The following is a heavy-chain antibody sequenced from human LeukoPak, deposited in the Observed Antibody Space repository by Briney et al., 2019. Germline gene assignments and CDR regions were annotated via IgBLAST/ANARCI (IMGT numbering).Heavy chain of an antibody. D-gene: IGHD5-24*01. V-gene: IGHV1-3*01. Sequence: FQGRVTITRDTSASTAYMELSSLRSEDTPVYYCGRDGYNPYFDYWGQGTLVTVSS. CDR3: GRDGYNPYFDY. J-gene: IGHJ4*02.